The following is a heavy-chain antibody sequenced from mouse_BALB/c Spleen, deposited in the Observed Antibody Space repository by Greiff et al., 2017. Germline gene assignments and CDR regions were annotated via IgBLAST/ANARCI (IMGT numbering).Heavy chain of an antibody. Sequence: QVQLQQSGAELMKPGASVKISCKATGCTFSSYWIEWVKQRPGHGLEWIGEILPGSGSTNYNEKFKGKATFTADTSSNTAYMQLSSLTSEDSAVYYCAITTANYYAMDYWGQGTSVTVSS. CDR2: ILPGSGST. D-gene: IGHD1-2*01. CDR1: GCTFSSYW. V-gene: IGHV1-9*01. CDR3: AITTANYYAMDY. J-gene: IGHJ4*01.